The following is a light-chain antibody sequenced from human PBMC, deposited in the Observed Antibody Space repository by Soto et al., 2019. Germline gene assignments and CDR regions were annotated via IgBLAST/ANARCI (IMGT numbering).Light chain of an antibody. Sequence: DIQMTQSPSSLSASVGDRVTITCRASQTISRNLNWYQQKPGKAPKLLIYAASSLQSGVPSTFSGSGSGTDFTLTISSLQPEDFATYYCQQSYSTPITFGQGTKVDIK. CDR2: AAS. J-gene: IGKJ1*01. V-gene: IGKV1-39*01. CDR1: QTISRN. CDR3: QQSYSTPIT.